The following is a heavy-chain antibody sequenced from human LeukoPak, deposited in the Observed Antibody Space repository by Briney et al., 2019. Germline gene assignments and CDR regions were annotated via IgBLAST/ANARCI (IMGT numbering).Heavy chain of an antibody. J-gene: IGHJ4*02. D-gene: IGHD3-22*01. Sequence: GGSLRLSCAASGFTFSSYWMHWVRQAPGKGLVWVSRIYSDGSFTTYADSVKGRFTISRDNAKNTLYLQMNSLRAEDTAVYFCARVTPIHTEASYDSSGFYAYYFDNWGQGTPVTVSS. CDR2: IYSDGSFT. V-gene: IGHV3-74*01. CDR3: ARVTPIHTEASYDSSGFYAYYFDN. CDR1: GFTFSSYW.